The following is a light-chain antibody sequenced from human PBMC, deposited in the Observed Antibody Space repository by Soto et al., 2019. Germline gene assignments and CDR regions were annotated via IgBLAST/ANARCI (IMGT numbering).Light chain of an antibody. Sequence: QSVLTQPPSASATPGQRVTISCSGSRSNIGTNAVNWYQQLPGTAPRLLIYNNNQRPSGVPDRVSGSRSGTSASLAISGLQSDDEATYFCAAWADSLNVLYVFGTGTKLTVL. CDR2: NNN. CDR1: RSNIGTNA. V-gene: IGLV1-44*01. CDR3: AAWADSLNVLYV. J-gene: IGLJ1*01.